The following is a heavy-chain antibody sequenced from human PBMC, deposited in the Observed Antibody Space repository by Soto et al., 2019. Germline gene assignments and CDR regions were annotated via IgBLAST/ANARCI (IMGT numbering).Heavy chain of an antibody. D-gene: IGHD2-2*01. CDR1: GYSFTSYW. J-gene: IGHJ6*02. CDR2: IDPSDSYT. Sequence: PGESLKISCKGSGYSFTSYWISWVRQMPGKGLEWMGRIDPSDSYTNYSPSFQGHVTISADKPISTAYLQWSSLKASDTAMYYCARGEPSGYCSSTSCLKYYYGMDVWGQGTTVTVSS. CDR3: ARGEPSGYCSSTSCLKYYYGMDV. V-gene: IGHV5-10-1*01.